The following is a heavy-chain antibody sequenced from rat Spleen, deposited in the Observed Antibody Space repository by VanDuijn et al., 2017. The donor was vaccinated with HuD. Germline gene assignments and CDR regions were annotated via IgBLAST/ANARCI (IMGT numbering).Heavy chain of an antibody. J-gene: IGHJ2*01. CDR3: TSPFDY. CDR2: ITNTGGST. CDR1: GFTFSNYG. Sequence: EVQLVESGGGLVQPGRSLKLSCAASGFTFSNYGMAWIRQAPGKGLEWVASITNTGGSTYYPDSVKGRFTISRDNAKSTLYLQMNSLRSEDTATYYCTSPFDYWGQGVMVTVSS. V-gene: IGHV5-31*01.